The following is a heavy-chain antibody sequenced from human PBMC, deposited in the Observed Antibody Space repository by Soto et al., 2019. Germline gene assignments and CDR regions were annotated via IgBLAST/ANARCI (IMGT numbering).Heavy chain of an antibody. CDR2: IYWHDDN. CDR3: AHRQGSIVVNGDNWFDP. CDR1: GFSLITTGVG. Sequence: QITLKESGPTLVKPTQTLTLTCTFSGFSLITTGVGVGWIRQPPGKALEWLALIYWHDDNRYSPSLKSRLTIPKDTSKIPVVLTVTNMDPVDTATYYCAHRQGSIVVNGDNWFDPWGQGTLVTVSS. J-gene: IGHJ5*02. V-gene: IGHV2-5*01. D-gene: IGHD1-26*01.